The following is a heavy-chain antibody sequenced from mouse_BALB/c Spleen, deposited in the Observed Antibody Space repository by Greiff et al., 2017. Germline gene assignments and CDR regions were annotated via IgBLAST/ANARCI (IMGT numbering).Heavy chain of an antibody. Sequence: EVQLQQSGPELVKPGASVKMSCQASGYTFTSYVMHWVKPKPGQGHAWIGYINPYNDGTKYNEKFKGKATLTSDKSSSTAYMELSGLASEDSAVYYCASWTSGFAYWGQGTLVTVSA. J-gene: IGHJ3*01. V-gene: IGHV1-14*01. CDR1: GYTFTSYV. CDR2: INPYNDGT. CDR3: ASWTSGFAY.